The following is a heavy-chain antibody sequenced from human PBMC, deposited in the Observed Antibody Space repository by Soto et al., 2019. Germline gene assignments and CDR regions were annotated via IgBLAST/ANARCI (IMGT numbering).Heavy chain of an antibody. Sequence: SQTLSLTCAISGYSVSSNRAAWNWVRQSPSRGLEWLGRTYYTSKWFNDYAVSVKSRITINPDTSKNQFSLQLNSVTPEDTAVYYCVGGLGAFDNWGQGALVTVSS. D-gene: IGHD3-16*01. CDR1: GYSVSSNRAA. J-gene: IGHJ3*02. V-gene: IGHV6-1*01. CDR3: VGGLGAFDN. CDR2: TYYTSKWFN.